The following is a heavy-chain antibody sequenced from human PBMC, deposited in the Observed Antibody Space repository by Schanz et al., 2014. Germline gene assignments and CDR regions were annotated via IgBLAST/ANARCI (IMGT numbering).Heavy chain of an antibody. CDR3: ARGIIAMVRGGDVGAFDI. CDR1: GFTLRSYG. CDR2: ISYDGSSK. D-gene: IGHD3-10*01. Sequence: QVQLVESGGGVVQPGRSLRLSCAASGFTLRSYGMHWVRQAPGKGLEWVALISYDGSSKNHADSVQGRFTISRDNSKNALYLQMDSLRAEDTAVYYCARGIIAMVRGGDVGAFDIWGQGTMVTVSS. V-gene: IGHV3-33*01. J-gene: IGHJ3*02.